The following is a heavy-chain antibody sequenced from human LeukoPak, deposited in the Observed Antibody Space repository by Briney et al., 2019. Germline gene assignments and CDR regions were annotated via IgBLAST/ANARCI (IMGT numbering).Heavy chain of an antibody. V-gene: IGHV3-30*04. CDR1: GFTFSSYA. J-gene: IGHJ6*03. CDR3: ARVAGYCSGGSCYYYYYMDV. Sequence: PGGSLRLSCAASGFTFSSYAMHWVRQAPGKGLEWVAVISYDGSNKYYADSVKGRFTISRDNSKNTLYLQMNSLRAEGTAVYYCARVAGYCSGGSCYYYYYMDVWGKGTTVTVSS. CDR2: ISYDGSNK. D-gene: IGHD2-15*01.